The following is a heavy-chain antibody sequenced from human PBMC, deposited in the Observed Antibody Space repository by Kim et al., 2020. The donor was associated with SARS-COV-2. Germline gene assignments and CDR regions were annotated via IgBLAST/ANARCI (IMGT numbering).Heavy chain of an antibody. CDR3: ATPITMVRGVRY. J-gene: IGHJ4*02. CDR2: FDPEDGET. Sequence: ASVKVSCKVSGYTLTELSMHWVRQAPGKGLEWMGGFDPEDGETIYAQKFQGRVTMTEDTSTDTAYMELSSLRSEDTAVYYCATPITMVRGVRYWGQGTLVTVSS. V-gene: IGHV1-24*01. D-gene: IGHD3-10*01. CDR1: GYTLTELS.